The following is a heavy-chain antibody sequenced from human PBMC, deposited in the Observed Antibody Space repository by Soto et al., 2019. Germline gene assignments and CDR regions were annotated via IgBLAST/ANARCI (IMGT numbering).Heavy chain of an antibody. CDR3: ARGDIVVVVAATLGGLDY. CDR2: ISSSSSTI. V-gene: IGHV3-48*04. J-gene: IGHJ4*02. CDR1: GFTFSSYS. D-gene: IGHD2-15*01. Sequence: PGGSLRLSCAASGFTFSSYSMNWVRQAPGKGLEWVSYISSSSSTIYYADSVKGRFTISRDNAKNSLYLQMNSLRAEDTAVYYCARGDIVVVVAATLGGLDYWGQGTLVTVSS.